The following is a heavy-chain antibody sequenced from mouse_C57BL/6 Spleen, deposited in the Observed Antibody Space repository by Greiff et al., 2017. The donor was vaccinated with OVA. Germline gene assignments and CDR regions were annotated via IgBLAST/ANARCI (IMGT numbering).Heavy chain of an antibody. CDR1: GYTFTSYW. CDR2: IYPGSGST. J-gene: IGHJ4*01. V-gene: IGHV1-55*01. D-gene: IGHD2-1*01. CDR3: ARRDIHYGNYGAMDY. Sequence: QVQLQQPGAELGKPGASVKRSCKASGYTFTSYWISWVKQRPGQGLEWIGDIYPGSGSTNYNEKFKSKATLTVDTSSSTAYMQLSSLTSEDSAVYYCARRDIHYGNYGAMDYWGQGTSVTVSS.